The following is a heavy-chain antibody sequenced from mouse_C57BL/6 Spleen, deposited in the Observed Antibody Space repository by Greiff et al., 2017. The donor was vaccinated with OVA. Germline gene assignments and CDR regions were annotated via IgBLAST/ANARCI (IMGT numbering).Heavy chain of an antibody. CDR1: GFTFSSYA. D-gene: IGHD3-3*01. J-gene: IGHJ2*01. V-gene: IGHV5-9-1*02. Sequence: EVQRVESGEGLVKPGGSLKLSCAASGFTFSSYAMSWVRQTPEKRLEWVAYISSGGDYIYYADTVKGRFTISRDNARNTLYLQMSSLKSEDTAMYYCTRGGGRGYYFDYWGQGTTLTVSS. CDR3: TRGGGRGYYFDY. CDR2: ISSGGDYI.